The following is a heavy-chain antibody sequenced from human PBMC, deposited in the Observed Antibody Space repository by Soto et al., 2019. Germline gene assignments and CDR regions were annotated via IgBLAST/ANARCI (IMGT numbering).Heavy chain of an antibody. D-gene: IGHD1-7*01. V-gene: IGHV5-51*01. Sequence: GESLKISCKGSGYSFTSYCIGCVRQMPGKGREWMGIIYPGDSDTRYSPSFQGKVTISAHKSISTAYRQWSSLEASDTAMYYCARLPSITGTSTLYYYFYLMDVWGQGTTGTVSS. J-gene: IGHJ6*02. CDR3: ARLPSITGTSTLYYYFYLMDV. CDR2: IYPGDSDT. CDR1: GYSFTSYC.